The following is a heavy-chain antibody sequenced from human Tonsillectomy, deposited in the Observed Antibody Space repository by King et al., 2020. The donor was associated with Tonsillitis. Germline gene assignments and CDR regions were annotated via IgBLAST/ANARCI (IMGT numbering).Heavy chain of an antibody. CDR3: GGRSCTPTALFGASRNSFEN. J-gene: IGHJ4*02. V-gene: IGHV3-7*01. Sequence: VQLVESGGGLVQPGGSLRLSCAASGFTFSRYWMTWVRQAPGKGLEWVANVNEDGSEKNYVDSVRGRFTISRDNAKNSLYLQMNSLRGEDTAVYFCGGRSCTPTALFGASRNSFENWGRGSVVTVSS. CDR1: GFTFSRYW. D-gene: IGHD2-8*01. CDR2: VNEDGSEK.